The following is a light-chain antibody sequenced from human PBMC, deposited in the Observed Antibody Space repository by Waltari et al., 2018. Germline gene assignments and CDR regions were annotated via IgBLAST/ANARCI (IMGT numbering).Light chain of an antibody. CDR3: QKYGDSPLT. V-gene: IGKV3-20*01. Sequence: EIVLTQSPGTLSLSRGESATLSCRDTQSVAINNLAWSQPKPGQAPRLLFYDQSGRSAGTPDRFSGGGSGTDFTLTSSGLEPEDVAVYYCQKYGDSPLTFGGGTRVEV. CDR1: QSVAINN. J-gene: IGKJ4*01. CDR2: DQS.